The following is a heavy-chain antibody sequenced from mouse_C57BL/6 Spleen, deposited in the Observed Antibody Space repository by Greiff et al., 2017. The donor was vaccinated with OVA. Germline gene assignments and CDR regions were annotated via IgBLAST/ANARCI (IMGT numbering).Heavy chain of an antibody. J-gene: IGHJ2*01. CDR3: ARNYYGSSFDY. V-gene: IGHV1-82*01. D-gene: IGHD1-1*01. Sequence: QVQLQQSGPELVKPGAPVKISCKASGYAFSSSWMNWVKQRPGKGLEWIGRIYPGDGDTNYNGKFKGKATLTADKSSSTAYMQLSSLTSEDSAVYFCARNYYGSSFDYWGQGTTLTVSS. CDR1: GYAFSSSW. CDR2: IYPGDGDT.